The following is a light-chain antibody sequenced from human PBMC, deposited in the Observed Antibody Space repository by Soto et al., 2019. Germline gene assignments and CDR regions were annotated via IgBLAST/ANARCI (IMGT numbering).Light chain of an antibody. V-gene: IGKV1-5*01. Sequence: DIQITQSPSTLSTSVGDRVTITCRASQSISSWLAWYQQKPGKAPRLLIYDASNLEGGVPSRFSGSGSGTEFTLSISSLQPDDFATYYCQQYDSYPRTFGQGTRWIS. CDR1: QSISSW. CDR2: DAS. J-gene: IGKJ1*01. CDR3: QQYDSYPRT.